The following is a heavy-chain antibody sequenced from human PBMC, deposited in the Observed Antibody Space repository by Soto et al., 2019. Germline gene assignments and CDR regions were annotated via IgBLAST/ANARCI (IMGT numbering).Heavy chain of an antibody. V-gene: IGHV6-1*01. CDR2: TYYRSKWYN. J-gene: IGHJ6*02. CDR3: ARESYGSGSYDGMDV. Sequence: SQTLSLTCAISGDSVSCNSAAWNWIRQSPSRGLEWLGRTYYRSKWYNDYAVFVNSRITINPDTSKNQFSLHLNSVTPEDAAVYYCARESYGSGSYDGMDVWGQGTTVTVSS. D-gene: IGHD3-10*01. CDR1: GDSVSCNSAA.